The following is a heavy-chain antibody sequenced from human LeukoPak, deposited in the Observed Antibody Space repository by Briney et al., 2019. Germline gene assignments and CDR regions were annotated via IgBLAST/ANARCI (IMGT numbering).Heavy chain of an antibody. V-gene: IGHV1-3*01. D-gene: IGHD1-26*01. CDR1: GYTFTSYA. Sequence: ASVKVSCKASGYTFTSYAMHWVRQAPGQRLEWMGWINAGNGNTKYSQKFQGRVTITRDTSASTAYMELSRLRSDDTAVYYCARDPHRPGWELPSDAFDIWGQGTMVTVSS. CDR3: ARDPHRPGWELPSDAFDI. CDR2: INAGNGNT. J-gene: IGHJ3*02.